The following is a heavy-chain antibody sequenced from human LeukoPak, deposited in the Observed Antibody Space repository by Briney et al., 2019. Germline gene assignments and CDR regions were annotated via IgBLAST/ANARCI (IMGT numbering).Heavy chain of an antibody. D-gene: IGHD3-22*01. V-gene: IGHV3-23*01. Sequence: GGSLSLLCAASGFILNIYSMRGVREAPGKGRVGGSSICSSGDFTVYAGSVRGRFTISRDNSKNMPYVEMNSLRAEDRAVFYFAKVRPYYYESNGHFYRRDCDYWGQGTLVTVSS. CDR3: AKVRPYYYESNGHFYRRDCDY. CDR2: ICSSGDFT. CDR1: GFILNIYS. J-gene: IGHJ4*02.